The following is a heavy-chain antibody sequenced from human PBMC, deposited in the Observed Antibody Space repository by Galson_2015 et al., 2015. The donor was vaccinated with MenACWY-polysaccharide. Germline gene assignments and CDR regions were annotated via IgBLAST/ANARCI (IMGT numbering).Heavy chain of an antibody. D-gene: IGHD2-15*01. CDR1: GFSFSTYW. J-gene: IGHJ5*02. Sequence: SLRLSCAASGFSFSTYWMHWVRHAPGTGLVWVSRINADGSATGYADSVRGRFTISRDNAKNTLYLEMNSLRAEDTAVYYCTKAGAKYCSGSSCHFNWFDPWGQGTLVTVSS. V-gene: IGHV3-74*01. CDR2: INADGSAT. CDR3: TKAGAKYCSGSSCHFNWFDP.